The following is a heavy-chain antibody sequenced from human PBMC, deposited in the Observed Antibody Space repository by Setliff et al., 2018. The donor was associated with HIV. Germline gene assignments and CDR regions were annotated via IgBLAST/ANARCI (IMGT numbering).Heavy chain of an antibody. CDR2: ISYSTGYI. J-gene: IGHJ4*02. CDR1: GFTFSSYT. V-gene: IGHV3-21*01. Sequence: GGSLRLSCAASGFTFSSYTMNWVRQAPGKGLEWVSSISYSTGYIYYADAVKGRFTISKDNAKSSLYLQMNSLRAEDTAVYYCARGVAAAGTDYWGQGTLVTVSS. D-gene: IGHD6-13*01. CDR3: ARGVAAAGTDY.